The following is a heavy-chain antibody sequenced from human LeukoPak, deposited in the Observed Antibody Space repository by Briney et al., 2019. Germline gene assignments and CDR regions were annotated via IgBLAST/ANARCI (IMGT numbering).Heavy chain of an antibody. V-gene: IGHV3-30*18. Sequence: GGSLRLSCAASGFTVSSNYMSWVRQAPGKGLEWVVVISYDGSNKYYADSVKGRFTISRDNSKNTLYLQMNSLRAEDTAVYYCAKGQYFDWFHIGPEYFQHWGQGTLVTVSS. CDR1: GFTVSSNY. CDR3: AKGQYFDWFHIGPEYFQH. CDR2: ISYDGSNK. J-gene: IGHJ1*01. D-gene: IGHD3-9*01.